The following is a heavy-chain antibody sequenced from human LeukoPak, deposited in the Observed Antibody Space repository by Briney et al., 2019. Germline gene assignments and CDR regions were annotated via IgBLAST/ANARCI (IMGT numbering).Heavy chain of an antibody. CDR3: ARGIRVVVAATDNWFDP. CDR1: SYSISSGYY. D-gene: IGHD2-15*01. J-gene: IGHJ5*02. V-gene: IGHV4-38-2*02. Sequence: SETLSLTCTVSSYSISSGYYWGWIRQPPGKGLEWIGSIYHSGSTYYNPSLKSRVTISVDTSKNQFSLKLSSVTAADTAVYYCARGIRVVVAATDNWFDPWGQGTLVTVSS. CDR2: IYHSGST.